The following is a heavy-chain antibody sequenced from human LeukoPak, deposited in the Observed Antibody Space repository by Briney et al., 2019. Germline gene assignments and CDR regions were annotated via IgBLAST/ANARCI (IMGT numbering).Heavy chain of an antibody. D-gene: IGHD4-17*01. Sequence: SETLSLTCTVSGGSISSHYWSWILQPPGKGLEDIGYIYYSGRTNYTPSLKSRVTISVDTSKNQFSLKLTSVTAADTAVYYCARGRDYGDYPGPFGYWGQGTLVTVSS. V-gene: IGHV4-59*11. CDR1: GGSISSHY. J-gene: IGHJ4*02. CDR2: IYYSGRT. CDR3: ARGRDYGDYPGPFGY.